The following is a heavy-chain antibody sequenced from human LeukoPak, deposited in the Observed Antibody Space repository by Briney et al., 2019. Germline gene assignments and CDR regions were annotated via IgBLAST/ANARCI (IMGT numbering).Heavy chain of an antibody. Sequence: SETLSLTCAVSGGSLSGKYWTRIRQPPGKGLEWIGEITYSGSIYYNPSLKSRVTISVDTSKNQFSLKLNSVTAADTAVYYCARDLMTWGQGTLVTVSS. J-gene: IGHJ4*02. CDR2: ITYSGSI. CDR1: GGSLSGKY. CDR3: ARDLMT. V-gene: IGHV4-34*01.